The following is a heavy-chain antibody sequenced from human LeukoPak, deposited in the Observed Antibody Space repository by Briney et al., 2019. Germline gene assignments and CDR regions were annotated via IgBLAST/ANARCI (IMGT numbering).Heavy chain of an antibody. CDR3: AQLVVVIITGWFDP. Sequence: GGSLRLSCAVSGFTFRTYWMHWVRQVPGKGLVWVSRINEDGSITNYADSVTGRFRISRDNAENTLYLQMNSLRAEDTAVYYCAQLVVVIITGWFDPWGQGTLVTVSS. J-gene: IGHJ5*02. V-gene: IGHV3-74*01. D-gene: IGHD3-22*01. CDR1: GFTFRTYW. CDR2: INEDGSIT.